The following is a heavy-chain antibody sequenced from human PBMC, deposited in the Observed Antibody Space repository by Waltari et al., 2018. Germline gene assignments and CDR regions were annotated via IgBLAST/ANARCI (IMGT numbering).Heavy chain of an antibody. V-gene: IGHV3-33*01. CDR2: RWYDGSNK. J-gene: IGHJ4*02. CDR3: ARDGSSWYFFDY. D-gene: IGHD6-13*01. CDR1: GFTFSSYG. Sequence: QVQLVESGGGVVQPGRSLRLSCAASGFTFSSYGMHWVRQAPGKGLEWVAVRWYDGSNKYYADSVKGRFTISRDNSKNTLYLQMNSLRAEDTAVYYCARDGSSWYFFDYWGQGTLVTVSS.